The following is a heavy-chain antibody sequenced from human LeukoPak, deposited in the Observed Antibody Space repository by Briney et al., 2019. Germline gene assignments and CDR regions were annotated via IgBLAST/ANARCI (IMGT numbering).Heavy chain of an antibody. V-gene: IGHV4-4*02. Sequence: SGSLSLTCAVSGGSISSSNWWGGVRQPPGKGLEGIGEIYHSGSTNYNPSLKSRVTISVDKSKNQFSLKLSSVTAADTAVYYCARVSGRHSRFAYWGQGTLVTVSS. J-gene: IGHJ4*02. CDR1: GGSISSSNW. CDR2: IYHSGST. CDR3: ARVSGRHSRFAY. D-gene: IGHD1-26*01.